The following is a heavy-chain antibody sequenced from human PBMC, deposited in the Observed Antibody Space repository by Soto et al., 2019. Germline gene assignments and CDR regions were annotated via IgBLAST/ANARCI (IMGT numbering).Heavy chain of an antibody. V-gene: IGHV4-30-4*01. Sequence: PSETLSLTCTVSGGSISSGDYYWSWIRQPPGKGLEWIGYIYYSGSTYYNPSLKSRVTISVDTSKNQFSPKLSSVTAADTAVYYCARAMSSSWSRYYFDYWGQGTLVTVSS. J-gene: IGHJ4*02. CDR2: IYYSGST. CDR3: ARAMSSSWSRYYFDY. D-gene: IGHD6-13*01. CDR1: GGSISSGDYY.